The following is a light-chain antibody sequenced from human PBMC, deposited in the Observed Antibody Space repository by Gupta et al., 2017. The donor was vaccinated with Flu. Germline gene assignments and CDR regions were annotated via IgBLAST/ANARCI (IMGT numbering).Light chain of an antibody. J-gene: IGKJ3*01. CDR3: QQDDSSPGT. V-gene: IGKV3-20*01. CDR2: GAC. Sequence: GTLFFSAGERATRACRAIQSLSTSYLAWYQQKPGQAPRLLIYGACTRATGIPDRFSGSGSVTYFTLSISSLEPEDFAVYYCQQDDSSPGTFGHGTKVDIK. CDR1: QSLSTSY.